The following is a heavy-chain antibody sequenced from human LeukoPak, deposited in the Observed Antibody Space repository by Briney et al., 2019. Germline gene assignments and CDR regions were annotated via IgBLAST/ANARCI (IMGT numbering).Heavy chain of an antibody. D-gene: IGHD3-10*01. V-gene: IGHV3-23*01. CDR1: GFTFTTYG. J-gene: IGHJ3*02. CDR3: AKWVVRGDAFDI. Sequence: GGSLRLSCAASGFTFTTYGMSWVRQAPGKGLEWVSAINGDGAKTYYADSVKGRFTISRDNSKNTLHLQMNSLRADDTAVYYCAKWVVRGDAFDIWGQGTMVTVSS. CDR2: INGDGAKT.